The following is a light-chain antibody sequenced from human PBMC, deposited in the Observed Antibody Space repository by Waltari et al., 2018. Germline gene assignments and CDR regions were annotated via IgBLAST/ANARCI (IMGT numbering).Light chain of an antibody. CDR1: QNLLYSANNKDY. Sequence: DIVMTQSPDSLAVSLGERATINCKSSQNLLYSANNKDYLAWYKQKPGQPPKLLIYWASTRESGVPARCSGSGSGTDFTLSVNSLQAEDVAVYYCQQYFSVPYTFGQGTKLEIK. J-gene: IGKJ2*01. V-gene: IGKV4-1*01. CDR3: QQYFSVPYT. CDR2: WAS.